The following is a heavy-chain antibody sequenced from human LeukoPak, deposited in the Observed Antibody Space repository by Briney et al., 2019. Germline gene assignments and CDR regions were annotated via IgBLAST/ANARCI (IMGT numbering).Heavy chain of an antibody. Sequence: PGGSLRLSCADSGSTLSTYWVSWVRQAPGKGLEWVANINQDGSEKYYVDSVKGRFTISRDNAKKSLYLQMSSLRVEDTAVYYCARDPLGPWGQGTLATVSS. V-gene: IGHV3-7*04. CDR1: GSTLSTYW. CDR2: INQDGSEK. J-gene: IGHJ5*02. CDR3: ARDPLGP.